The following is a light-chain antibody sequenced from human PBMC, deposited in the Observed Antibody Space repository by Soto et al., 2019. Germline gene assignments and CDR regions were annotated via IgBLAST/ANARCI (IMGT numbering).Light chain of an antibody. V-gene: IGKV3-15*01. CDR3: QQYGSSPFT. J-gene: IGKJ3*01. CDR2: AAS. Sequence: EIVMTQSPATLSVSPGERATLSCRASQSVSSNLAWYQQKPGQAPRLLFYAASTRATGIPARFSGSGSGTDFTLTISRLDPEELAVYDCQQYGSSPFTFGPGTKVDIK. CDR1: QSVSSN.